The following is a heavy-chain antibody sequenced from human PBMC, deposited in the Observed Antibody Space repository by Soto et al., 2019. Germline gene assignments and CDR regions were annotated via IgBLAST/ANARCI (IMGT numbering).Heavy chain of an antibody. J-gene: IGHJ4*02. CDR1: GYSIISSNW. CDR2: IYYSGTT. Sequence: QVQLQESGPGLVKPSDTLSLTCAVSGYSIISSNWWGWIRQPPGKGLEWIGYIYYSGTTYYNPSLKSRVTMSVDTSKNQFYLKLTSVTAVDTDVYYCARREIQGPIDYWGQGTLVTVSS. D-gene: IGHD1-26*01. CDR3: ARREIQGPIDY. V-gene: IGHV4-28*01.